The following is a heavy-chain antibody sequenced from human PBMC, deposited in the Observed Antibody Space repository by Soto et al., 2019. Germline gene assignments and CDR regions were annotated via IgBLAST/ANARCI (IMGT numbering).Heavy chain of an antibody. D-gene: IGHD3-10*01. CDR2: IYPGDSDT. J-gene: IGHJ4*02. CDR1: GYSFTSYW. V-gene: IGHV5-51*01. CDR3: ARTQEVLWFGEFPPIDY. Sequence: PGESLKISCKGSGYSFTSYWIGWVRQMPGKGLEWMGIIYPGDSDTRYSPSFQGQVTISADKSISTAYLQWSSLKASDTAMYYCARTQEVLWFGEFPPIDYWGQGTLVTVSS.